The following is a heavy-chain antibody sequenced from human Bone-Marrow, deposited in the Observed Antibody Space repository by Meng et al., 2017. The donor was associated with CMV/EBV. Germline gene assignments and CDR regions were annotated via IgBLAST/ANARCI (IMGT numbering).Heavy chain of an antibody. CDR3: ARDVSYGAGSYYYYYGLDV. CDR2: VYYSGST. J-gene: IGHJ6*02. Sequence: GSLRLSCTVSGGFVSSGSYYWNWIRQPPGKGLEWIGYVYYSGSTNYNPSLKSRVTISVDTSQNQFSLKLSSVTAADTAVYYCARDVSYGAGSYYYYYGLDVWGQGTTVTVSS. V-gene: IGHV4-61*01. CDR1: GGFVSSGSYY. D-gene: IGHD3-10*01.